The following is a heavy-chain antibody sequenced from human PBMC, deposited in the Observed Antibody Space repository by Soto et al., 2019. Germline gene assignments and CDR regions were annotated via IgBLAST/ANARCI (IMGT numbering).Heavy chain of an antibody. D-gene: IGHD3-16*01. CDR3: EREAVTIKFGGVKRRDFDI. CDR2: IYYSGST. CDR1: GVSIIIYD. V-gene: IGHV4-59*12. J-gene: IGHJ3*02. Sequence: PSWTXALACTLSGVSIIIYDVGLIRHPPGKGLEWIGYIYYSGSTNYNPSLKSRVTISVDKSKNQFSLKLSYVTAADTAVYYCEREAVTIKFGGVKRRDFDIWGQGTMVTVSS.